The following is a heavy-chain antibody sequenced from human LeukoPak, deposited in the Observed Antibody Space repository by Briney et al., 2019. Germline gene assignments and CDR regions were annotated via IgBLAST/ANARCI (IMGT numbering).Heavy chain of an antibody. CDR1: GFTFSSYA. CDR3: AKALSSPVVPAAIGY. CDR2: ISGSGGST. V-gene: IGHV3-23*01. J-gene: IGHJ4*02. D-gene: IGHD2-2*01. Sequence: GGSLRLSCAASGFTFSSYAMSRVRQAPGPGLERVSAISGSGGSTYYADSVKGRFTISRDNSKNTLCLQMNSLRAEDTAVYYCAKALSSPVVPAAIGYWGQGTLVTVSS.